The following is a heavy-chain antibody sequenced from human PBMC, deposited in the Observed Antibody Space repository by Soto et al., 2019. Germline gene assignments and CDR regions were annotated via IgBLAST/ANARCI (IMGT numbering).Heavy chain of an antibody. CDR3: ARDMEG. D-gene: IGHD1-26*01. CDR1: GFIFSYYS. V-gene: IGHV3-48*01. CDR2: ISSGSTSI. J-gene: IGHJ4*02. Sequence: EVQVVESGGGLVQPGGSLRLSCAASGFIFSYYSMNWVRQAPGKGLEWVSYISSGSTSIFYADSVKGRFTISRDNAKNSLALQMNSLRAEDTAVYYCARDMEGGGQGTLVTVSS.